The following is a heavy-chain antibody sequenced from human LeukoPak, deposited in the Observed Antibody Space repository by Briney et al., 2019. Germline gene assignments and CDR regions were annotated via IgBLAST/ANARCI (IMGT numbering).Heavy chain of an antibody. J-gene: IGHJ4*02. CDR3: ARATGSGIMYNYDSSGYSLDY. V-gene: IGHV3-7*01. D-gene: IGHD3-22*01. Sequence: GGSLRLSCSASGFTFSTYWMTWVRQAPGKGLEWVANIKQDGSEKYYVDSVKGRFTISRDNAKNSLYLQMNSLGAEDTAVYYCARATGSGIMYNYDSSGYSLDYWGQGTLVTVSS. CDR2: IKQDGSEK. CDR1: GFTFSTYW.